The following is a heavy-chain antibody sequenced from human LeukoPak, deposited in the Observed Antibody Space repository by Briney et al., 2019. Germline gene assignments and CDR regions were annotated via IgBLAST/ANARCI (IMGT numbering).Heavy chain of an antibody. D-gene: IGHD1-7*01. V-gene: IGHV1-46*01. CDR2: INPSGGST. Sequence: GASVKVSCKASGYTFTSYDINWVRQAPGQGLEWMGIINPSGGSTSYAQKFQGRVTMTRDTSTSTVYMELSSLRSEDTAVYYCARMSWNYVDYGMDVWGQGTTVTVSS. CDR3: ARMSWNYVDYGMDV. CDR1: GYTFTSYD. J-gene: IGHJ6*02.